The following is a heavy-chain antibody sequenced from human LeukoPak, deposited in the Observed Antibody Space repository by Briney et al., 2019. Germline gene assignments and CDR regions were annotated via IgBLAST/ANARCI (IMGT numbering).Heavy chain of an antibody. J-gene: IGHJ4*02. D-gene: IGHD3-22*01. V-gene: IGHV3-30*02. CDR1: GFTFSSYG. Sequence: GGSLRLSCAASGFTFSSYGMHWVRQAPGKGLEWVAFIRYDGSNKYYADSVKGRFTISRDNSKNTLYLQMNSLRAEDTAVYYCAKDRNAPYGSSGYYDYWGQRTLVTVSS. CDR2: IRYDGSNK. CDR3: AKDRNAPYGSSGYYDY.